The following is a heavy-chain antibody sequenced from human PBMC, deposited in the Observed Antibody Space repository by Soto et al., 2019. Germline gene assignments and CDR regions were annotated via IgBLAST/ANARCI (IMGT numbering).Heavy chain of an antibody. D-gene: IGHD3-22*01. V-gene: IGHV2-26*01. CDR1: GFSLSNARMG. J-gene: IGHJ3*02. CDR2: IFSNDEK. Sequence: QVTLKESGPVLVNPTETLTLTCTVSGFSLSNARMGVSWIRQPPGKALEWLAHIFSNDEKSYSTSLKSRLTISKDTSKSQVVLTMTNMDPVDTATYYCARTPLARYDRDAFDIWGQGTMVTVSS. CDR3: ARTPLARYDRDAFDI.